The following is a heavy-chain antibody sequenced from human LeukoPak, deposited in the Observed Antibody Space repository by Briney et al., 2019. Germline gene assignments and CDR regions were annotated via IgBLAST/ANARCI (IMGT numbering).Heavy chain of an antibody. V-gene: IGHV4-34*01. D-gene: IGHD2-15*01. CDR3: ARRLVDSGASQVSDD. CDR2: INDSGSV. CDR1: SGSFSGYY. J-gene: IGHJ4*02. Sequence: SETLSLTCAVYSGSFSGYYWSWIRQPPGKGLEWIGEINDSGSVNCNPSPKNRVTLSVDTSKNQFSLRLSSVAAADTAVYYCARRLVDSGASQVSDDWGQGTLVTVSS.